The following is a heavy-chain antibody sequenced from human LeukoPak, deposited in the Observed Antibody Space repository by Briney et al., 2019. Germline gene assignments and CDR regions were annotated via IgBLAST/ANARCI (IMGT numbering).Heavy chain of an antibody. D-gene: IGHD3-22*01. Sequence: GGSLRLSCSASGFTFSSYGMHWVRQAPGKGLEYVSGISSNGGSTYYADSVKGRFTISRDNSKNTLYLQMSSLRAEDTAVYYCARDPTFYYDSSGYYGDYWGQGTLVTVSS. CDR1: GFTFSSYG. CDR2: ISSNGGST. CDR3: ARDPTFYYDSSGYYGDY. V-gene: IGHV3-64D*06. J-gene: IGHJ4*02.